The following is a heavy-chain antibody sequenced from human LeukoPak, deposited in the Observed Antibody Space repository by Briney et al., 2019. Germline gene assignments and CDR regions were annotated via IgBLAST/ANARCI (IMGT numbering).Heavy chain of an antibody. V-gene: IGHV4-59*12. CDR1: GGSISSYY. CDR3: ASGVRDYYYYMDV. J-gene: IGHJ6*03. CDR2: IYYSGST. D-gene: IGHD5-24*01. Sequence: SETLSLTCTVSGGSISSYYWSWIRQPPGKGLEWIGYIYYSGSTNYNPSLKSRVTISVDTSKNQFSLQLNSVTPEDTAVYYCASGVRDYYYYMDVWGKGTTVTVSS.